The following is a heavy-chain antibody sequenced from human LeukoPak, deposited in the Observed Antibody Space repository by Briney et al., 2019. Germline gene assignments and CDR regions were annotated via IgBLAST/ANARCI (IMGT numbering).Heavy chain of an antibody. V-gene: IGHV4-59*08. J-gene: IGHJ4*02. D-gene: IGHD2-2*02. CDR3: ARHSSLRHLYLDFDY. Sequence: PSETLSLTCTVSGGSISSYYGRCIWQPPGKGLEWIGYLYYRGTTNYNPSLKSRVTISVDTSKNHFSLRLNSVTAADTAVYYCARHSSLRHLYLDFDYWGQGALVTVSS. CDR1: GGSISSYY. CDR2: LYYRGTT.